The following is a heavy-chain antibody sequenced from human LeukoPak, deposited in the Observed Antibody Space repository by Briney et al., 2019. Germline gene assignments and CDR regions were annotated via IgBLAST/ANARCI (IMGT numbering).Heavy chain of an antibody. CDR1: GFTFSSYG. D-gene: IGHD5-24*01. CDR3: ARDRGDGSTAMDY. Sequence: GGSLRLSCAASGFTFSSYGMSWVRQAPGKGLEWFSAISGSGGSPYYADSVKGRFTISRDNAKNTLYLQMNSLSAEDTALYHCARDRGDGSTAMDYWGQGTLVTVSS. CDR2: ISGSGGSP. V-gene: IGHV3-23*01. J-gene: IGHJ4*02.